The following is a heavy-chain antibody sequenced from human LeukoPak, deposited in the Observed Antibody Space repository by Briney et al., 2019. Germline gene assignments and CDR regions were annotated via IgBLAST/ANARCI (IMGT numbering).Heavy chain of an antibody. CDR1: GFTFSSYW. D-gene: IGHD3-3*01. CDR2: IKQDGSEK. Sequence: SGGSLRLSCAASGFTFSSYWMCWVRQAPGKGLEWVTNIKQDGSEKSYVDSVKGRFTISRDNAKNSLYLQMNSLRAEDTAVYYCVREGTSGCLKTYWGQGTLVTVSS. J-gene: IGHJ4*02. CDR3: VREGTSGCLKTY. V-gene: IGHV3-7*03.